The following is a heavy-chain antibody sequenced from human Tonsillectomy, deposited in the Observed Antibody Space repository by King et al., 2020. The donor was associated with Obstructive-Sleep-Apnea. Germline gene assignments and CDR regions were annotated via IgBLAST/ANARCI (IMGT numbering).Heavy chain of an antibody. J-gene: IGHJ5*02. CDR2: IYYSGST. Sequence: VQLQESGPGLVKPSQTLSLTCTVSGDSISSGDYYWSGIRQPPGKGLEWIGYIYYSGSTSYNPSLKSRVTISVDTPKNQFSLKVSSVTAADTAVYYCARDVGWFDPWGQGTLVTVSS. V-gene: IGHV4-30-4*01. CDR3: ARDVGWFDP. CDR1: GDSISSGDYY.